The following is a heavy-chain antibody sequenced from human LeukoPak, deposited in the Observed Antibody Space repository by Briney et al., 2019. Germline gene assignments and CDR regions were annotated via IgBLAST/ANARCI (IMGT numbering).Heavy chain of an antibody. CDR2: INPNSGGT. Sequence: GASVKVSCKASGYTFTGYYMHWVRQAPGQGLEWMGWINPNSGGTNYAQKFQGRVTMTRDTSISTAYMELSRLRSDDTAVYYCARGGPTYYYDSSGYPLDYWGQGTLVTVSS. CDR1: GYTFTGYY. V-gene: IGHV1-2*02. D-gene: IGHD3-22*01. J-gene: IGHJ4*02. CDR3: ARGGPTYYYDSSGYPLDY.